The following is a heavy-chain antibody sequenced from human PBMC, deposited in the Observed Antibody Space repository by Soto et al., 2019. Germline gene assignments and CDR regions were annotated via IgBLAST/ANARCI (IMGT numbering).Heavy chain of an antibody. Sequence: GGSLRLSCAASGFTFSSYGMHWVRQAPGKGLEWVAVISYDGSNKYYAGSVKGRFTISRDNSKNTLYLQMNSLRAEDTAVHYCAKDSGALAAAGTHWGQGTLVAVSS. CDR2: ISYDGSNK. V-gene: IGHV3-30*18. CDR1: GFTFSSYG. CDR3: AKDSGALAAAGTH. D-gene: IGHD6-13*01. J-gene: IGHJ4*02.